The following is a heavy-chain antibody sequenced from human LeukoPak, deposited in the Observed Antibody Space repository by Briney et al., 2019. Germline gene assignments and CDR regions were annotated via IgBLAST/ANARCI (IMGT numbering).Heavy chain of an antibody. D-gene: IGHD1-26*01. Sequence: PGGSLRLSCAASGFTFTNSWMAWVRQAPGKGLEWVANIKQDGSKKHYADSLKGRFTISRDNPKNSLYLQMNNLRADDTAVYYCTRDTDGSLDYWGQGILVTVAS. CDR2: IKQDGSKK. CDR3: TRDTDGSLDY. V-gene: IGHV3-7*01. J-gene: IGHJ4*02. CDR1: GFTFTNSW.